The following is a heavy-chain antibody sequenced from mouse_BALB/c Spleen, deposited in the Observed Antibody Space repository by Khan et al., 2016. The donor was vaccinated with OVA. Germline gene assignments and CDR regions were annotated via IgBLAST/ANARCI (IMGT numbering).Heavy chain of an antibody. J-gene: IGHJ2*01. CDR2: ISYSGST. CDR1: GYSITSGYG. D-gene: IGHD1-2*01. CDR3: ARTARIKY. Sequence: EVQLQESGPGLVKPSQSLSLTCTVTGYSITSGYGWNWFRQFPGNKLEWMGYISYSGSTNYNPSLKSRISITRNTSKNQFFLQLNSVTTEDTATYYCARTARIKYWGQGTTLTVSS. V-gene: IGHV3-2*02.